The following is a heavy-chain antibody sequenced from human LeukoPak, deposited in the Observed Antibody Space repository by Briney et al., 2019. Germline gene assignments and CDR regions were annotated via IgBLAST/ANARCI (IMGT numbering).Heavy chain of an antibody. D-gene: IGHD6-13*01. CDR2: IRYDGSNK. CDR3: ARDQGIAAAGDYYYYYYMDV. V-gene: IGHV3-30*02. J-gene: IGHJ6*03. CDR1: GFTFSSYG. Sequence: PGGSLRLSCAASGFTFSSYGMHWVRQAPGKGLEWVAFIRYDGSNKYYADSVKGRFTISRDNSKNTLYLQMNSLRAEDTAVYYCARDQGIAAAGDYYYYYYMDVWGKGTTVTVSS.